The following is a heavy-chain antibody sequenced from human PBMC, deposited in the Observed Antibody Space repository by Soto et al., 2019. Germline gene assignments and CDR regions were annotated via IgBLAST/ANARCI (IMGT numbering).Heavy chain of an antibody. CDR2: ISSSSSTI. Sequence: PGGSLRLSCAASGFTFSSYSMNWVRQAPGKGLEWVSYISSSSSTIYYADSVKGRFTISRDNAKNSLYLQMNSLRDEDTAVYYCARDLDSSSLEAYYYYYYGMDVWGQGTTVTVSS. CDR1: GFTFSSYS. V-gene: IGHV3-48*02. D-gene: IGHD6-13*01. CDR3: ARDLDSSSLEAYYYYYYGMDV. J-gene: IGHJ6*02.